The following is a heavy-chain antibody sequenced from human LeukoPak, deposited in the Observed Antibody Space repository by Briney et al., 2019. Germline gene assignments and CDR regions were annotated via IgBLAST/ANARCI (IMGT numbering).Heavy chain of an antibody. V-gene: IGHV3-7*03. CDR2: IKPDGSEK. CDR3: AKKITFGGVIAKEADI. J-gene: IGHJ3*02. CDR1: GFTFSSYW. Sequence: GGSLRLSCAASGFTFSSYWMSWVRQAPGKGLEWVANIKPDGSEKHYVDSVKGRLTIARDNAKNSLFLQMNGLRAEDTAVYYCAKKITFGGVIAKEADIWGQGTMVTVSS. D-gene: IGHD3-16*02.